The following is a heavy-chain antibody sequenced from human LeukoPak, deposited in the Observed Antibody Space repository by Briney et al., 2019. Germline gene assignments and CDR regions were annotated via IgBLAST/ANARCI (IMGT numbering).Heavy chain of an antibody. J-gene: IGHJ4*02. CDR3: AKDSLSYYYDSSGSLDY. CDR2: IRSNGGST. Sequence: GGSLRLSCSASGFTFSAYIMYWVRQAPGKGLEYVSSIRSNGGSTYYADSVKGRFTISRDNSKNSLYLQMNSLRTEDTALYYCAKDSLSYYYDSSGSLDYWGQGTLVTVSS. D-gene: IGHD3-22*01. CDR1: GFTFSAYI. V-gene: IGHV3-64*04.